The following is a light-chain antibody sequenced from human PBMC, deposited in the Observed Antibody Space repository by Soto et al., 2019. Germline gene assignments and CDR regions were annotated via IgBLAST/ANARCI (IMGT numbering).Light chain of an antibody. V-gene: IGLV2-14*01. Sequence: QSALTQPASVSGSPGQSITLSCTGTTSDVGGYHFVSWYQQHPGKDPKLIIYEVTNRPSGVSDRFSGSKSGNTASLTISGLQPEDEADYYCYSYTTTSTYVFGTGTKVTVL. CDR3: YSYTTTSTYV. CDR2: EVT. J-gene: IGLJ1*01. CDR1: TSDVGGYHF.